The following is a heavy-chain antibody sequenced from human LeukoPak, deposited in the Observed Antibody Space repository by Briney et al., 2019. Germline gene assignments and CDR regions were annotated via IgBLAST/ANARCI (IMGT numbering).Heavy chain of an antibody. CDR1: GGSIRSYY. D-gene: IGHD4-23*01. Sequence: SETLSLTRTVSGGSIRSYYWSWIRQAPGKGLEWIGFISYSGYTSYSPSLKSRVAISVDTSKSQFPLRLRSMTAADTAIYYCARGRNDNGGMFFDSWAQGTLVTVSS. J-gene: IGHJ4*02. CDR3: ARGRNDNGGMFFDS. V-gene: IGHV4-59*01. CDR2: ISYSGYT.